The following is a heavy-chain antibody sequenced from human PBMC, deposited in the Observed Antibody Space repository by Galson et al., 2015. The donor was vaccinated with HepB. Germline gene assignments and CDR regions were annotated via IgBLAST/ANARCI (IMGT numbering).Heavy chain of an antibody. CDR3: VLLRGYDLKPLDY. CDR2: ISSSSTTI. D-gene: IGHD5-12*01. V-gene: IGHV3-48*04. CDR1: TFIFSTYS. J-gene: IGHJ4*02. Sequence: SLRLSCAASTFIFSTYSMNWVRQAPGKGLEWVSYISSSSTTIYYADYVKGRFTISRDNAKNSLYLQMNSLRAEDTAVYYCVLLRGYDLKPLDYWGQGTLVTVSS.